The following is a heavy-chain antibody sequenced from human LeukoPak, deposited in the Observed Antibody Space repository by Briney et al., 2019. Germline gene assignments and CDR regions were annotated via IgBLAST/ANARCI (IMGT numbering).Heavy chain of an antibody. Sequence: GVSVKVSCKASGYTFTGYYMHWVRQAPGQGLEWMGWINPNSGGTNYAQKFQGRVTMTRDTSISTAYMELSRLRSDDTAVYYCARAVTMIVVVITLPDYYGMDVWGQGTTVTVSS. CDR3: ARAVTMIVVVITLPDYYGMDV. CDR2: INPNSGGT. J-gene: IGHJ6*02. D-gene: IGHD3-22*01. V-gene: IGHV1-2*02. CDR1: GYTFTGYY.